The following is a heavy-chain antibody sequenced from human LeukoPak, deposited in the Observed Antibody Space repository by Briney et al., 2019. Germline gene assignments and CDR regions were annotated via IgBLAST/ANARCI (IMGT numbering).Heavy chain of an antibody. D-gene: IGHD6-19*01. CDR1: GYSISGGYY. CDR3: ARNNSNGFDF. Sequence: SETLSLTCTVSGYSISGGYYWGWIRQPPGKGLEWIGTIFQSVSTYYNPSLKSRVTTSVDTSKNQFSLKLSSVTAADTAVYYCARNNSNGFDFWSQGTLVTVSS. V-gene: IGHV4-38-2*02. CDR2: IFQSVST. J-gene: IGHJ4*02.